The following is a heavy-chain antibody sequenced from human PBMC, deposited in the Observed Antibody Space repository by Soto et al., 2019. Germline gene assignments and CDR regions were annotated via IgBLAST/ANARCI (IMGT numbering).Heavy chain of an antibody. CDR1: GFRFNSYS. J-gene: IGHJ4*02. CDR2: IDARSNYI. CDR3: VRENEMAGATSAFEY. Sequence: GESLRLSCEASGFRFNSYSMNWVRQAPQKGLEWVSLIDARSNYIYYADSVKGRFTISRDNARNSLYLQMDSLRVEDTAVYYCVRENEMAGATSAFEYWGQGTPVTVSS. V-gene: IGHV3-21*06. D-gene: IGHD1-26*01.